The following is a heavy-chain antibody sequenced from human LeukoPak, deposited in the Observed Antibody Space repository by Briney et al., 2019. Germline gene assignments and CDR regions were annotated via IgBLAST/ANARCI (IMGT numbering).Heavy chain of an antibody. J-gene: IGHJ4*02. V-gene: IGHV3-23*01. CDR1: GFTFSSYA. CDR3: AKGIRTALLIQLRAYYFDY. D-gene: IGHD5-18*01. CDR2: ISGSGGST. Sequence: RGSLRLSCAASGFTFSSYAMSWVRPAPGKGLEWVSAISGSGGSTYYADSVKGRFTISRDNSKNTLYLQMNSLRAEDTAVYYCAKGIRTALLIQLRAYYFDYWGQETLVTVSS.